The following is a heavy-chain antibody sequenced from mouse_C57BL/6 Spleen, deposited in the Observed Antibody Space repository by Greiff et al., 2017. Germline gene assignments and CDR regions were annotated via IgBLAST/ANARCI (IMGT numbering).Heavy chain of an antibody. CDR3: ARVYGGYAMDY. CDR1: GYTFTSYW. Sequence: QVQLQQPGTELVKPGASVKLSCKASGYTFTSYWMHWVKQRPGQGLEWIGNINPSNGGTNYNEKFKSKATLTVDKSSSTASLQLSSLTSEDTAVYYCARVYGGYAMDYGGQGTSVTVSS. D-gene: IGHD1-1*02. V-gene: IGHV1-53*01. J-gene: IGHJ4*01. CDR2: INPSNGGT.